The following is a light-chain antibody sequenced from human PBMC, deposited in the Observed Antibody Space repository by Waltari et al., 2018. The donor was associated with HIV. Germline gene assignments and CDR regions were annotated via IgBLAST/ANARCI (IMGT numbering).Light chain of an antibody. J-gene: IGLJ2*01. Sequence: QSALTQPASVSGSPGQSITISCTGTRIDVGGYRYVAWYQQHPGQAPKVIIHDCTNRPSGVSYRFSGSKSDDSASLTISGLQAEDEAFYFCSPYTANSVFFGGGTRLTVL. CDR2: DCT. CDR1: RIDVGGYRY. V-gene: IGLV2-14*03. CDR3: SPYTANSVF.